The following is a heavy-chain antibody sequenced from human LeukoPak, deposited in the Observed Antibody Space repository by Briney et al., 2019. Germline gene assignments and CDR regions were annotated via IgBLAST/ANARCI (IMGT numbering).Heavy chain of an antibody. V-gene: IGHV5-51*01. CDR3: ARRVGSWAYYFDY. J-gene: IGHJ4*02. CDR2: IFPRDSDT. CDR1: GSSFSSYW. Sequence: PGESLKISCKGSGSSFSSYWIGWVRQLPGKGLEWMGIIFPRDSDTRYSPSFQGQVTISADKSISTAYLQWSSLKASDTAMYYCARRVGSWAYYFDYWGQGTLVTVSS. D-gene: IGHD2-15*01.